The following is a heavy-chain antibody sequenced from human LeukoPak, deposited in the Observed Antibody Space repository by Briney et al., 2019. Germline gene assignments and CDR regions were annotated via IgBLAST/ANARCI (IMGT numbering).Heavy chain of an antibody. Sequence: GGSLRLSCAASGFTFSSYSMNWVRQAPGKGLEWVSYISSSSSTIYYADSVKGRFTISRDNAKNSPYLQMNSLRAEDTAVYYCAGVVATPDDAFDIWGQGTMVTVSS. CDR3: AGVVATPDDAFDI. CDR2: ISSSSSTI. V-gene: IGHV3-48*01. D-gene: IGHD5-12*01. CDR1: GFTFSSYS. J-gene: IGHJ3*02.